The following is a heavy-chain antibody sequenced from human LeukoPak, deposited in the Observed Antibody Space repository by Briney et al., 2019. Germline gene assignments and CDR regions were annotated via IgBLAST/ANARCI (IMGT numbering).Heavy chain of an antibody. D-gene: IGHD3-3*01. V-gene: IGHV1-18*01. CDR1: GYTFTSYG. CDR2: ISAYNVNT. J-gene: IGHJ3*02. Sequence: ASVKVSCKASGYTFTSYGISWVRQAPGQGLEWMGWISAYNVNTNYAQNLQGRVTMTTDTSTSTAYMELRSLRSDDTAMYYCASSYDFWSDYHDAFDIWGQGTMVTVSS. CDR3: ASSYDFWSDYHDAFDI.